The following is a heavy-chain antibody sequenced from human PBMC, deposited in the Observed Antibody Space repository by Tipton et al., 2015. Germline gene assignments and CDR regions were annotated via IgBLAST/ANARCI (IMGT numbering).Heavy chain of an antibody. J-gene: IGHJ4*02. V-gene: IGHV4-61*01. Sequence: TLSLTCIVSGGSVSSGSYYWSWIRQPPGKGLEWIGYVYYSGSTNYNPSLKSRVTISLDTSKNQFSLKLSSVIAADTAVYYCAGTTVVGHTGLGVDYWGQGTLVTVSS. CDR2: VYYSGST. CDR1: GGSVSSGSYY. D-gene: IGHD6-19*01. CDR3: AGTTVVGHTGLGVDY.